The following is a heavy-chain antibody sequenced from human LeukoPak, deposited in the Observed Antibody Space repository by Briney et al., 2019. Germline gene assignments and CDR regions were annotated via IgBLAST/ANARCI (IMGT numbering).Heavy chain of an antibody. V-gene: IGHV3-7*01. D-gene: IGHD4-17*01. CDR3: ARDRRYGDYDY. CDR2: IKQDGSEK. J-gene: IGHJ4*02. Sequence: GGSLRLSCAASGFTFSSYWMSWVRQAPGKGLEWVANIKQDGSEKYYVDSVKGRFTISRDNAKNSLYLQMNSLRAENTAVYYCARDRRYGDYDYWGQGTLVTVSS. CDR1: GFTFSSYW.